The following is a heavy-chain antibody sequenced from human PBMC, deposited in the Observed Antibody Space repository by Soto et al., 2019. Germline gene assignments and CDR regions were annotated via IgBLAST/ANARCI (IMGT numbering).Heavy chain of an antibody. CDR2: IRGGGGDT. D-gene: IGHD3-16*01. CDR3: AKYGGHPATYFDL. J-gene: IGHJ2*01. Sequence: EVQLLESGGGLVQPGGSLRLSCAASGFTFSNYAMSWVRQAPGKGLEWVSAIRGGGGDTFYADSVKGRFTISRDNSKNTLYLQMNSLRADDTAVYYCAKYGGHPATYFDLWGRGTLVTVSS. V-gene: IGHV3-23*01. CDR1: GFTFSNYA.